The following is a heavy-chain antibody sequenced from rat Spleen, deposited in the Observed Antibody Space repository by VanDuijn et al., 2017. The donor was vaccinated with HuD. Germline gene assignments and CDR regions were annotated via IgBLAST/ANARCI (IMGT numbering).Heavy chain of an antibody. CDR3: ARDGGYSGPYYVMDA. CDR2: ISYDGSST. V-gene: IGHV5-7*01. CDR1: GFTFSDYN. J-gene: IGHJ4*01. Sequence: EVQLVESGGGLVQPGRSLKLSCAASGFTFSDYNMAWVRQAPKKGLEWVATISYDGSSTYYRDSVKGRFTISRDNAKSTLYRQMDSLRSEDTATYYCARDGGYSGPYYVMDAWGQGASVTVSS. D-gene: IGHD1-11*01.